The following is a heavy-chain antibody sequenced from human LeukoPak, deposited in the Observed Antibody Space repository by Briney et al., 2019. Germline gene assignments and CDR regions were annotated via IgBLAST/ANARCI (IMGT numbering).Heavy chain of an antibody. CDR1: GGCISSSSYY. CDR3: ARHGRVGANDY. D-gene: IGHD1-26*01. CDR2: IYYSGST. Sequence: PSETLSLTCTVSGGCISSSSYYWGWIRQPPGKGLEWIGSIYYSGSTYYNPSLKSRVTISVDTSKNQFSLKLSSVTAADTAVYYCARHGRVGANDYWGQGTLVTVSS. J-gene: IGHJ4*02. V-gene: IGHV4-39*01.